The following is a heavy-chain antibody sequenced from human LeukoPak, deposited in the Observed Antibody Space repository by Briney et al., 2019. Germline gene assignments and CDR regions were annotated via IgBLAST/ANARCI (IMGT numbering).Heavy chain of an antibody. CDR3: ARVWRSSWFFDY. V-gene: IGHV4-34*01. Sequence: SETLSLTCAVYGGSFSGYYWSWIRQPPGKGLEGIGEINHSGSTNYNPSLKSRVTISVDTSKNQFSLKLSSVTAADTAVYYCARVWRSSWFFDYWGQGTLVTVSS. J-gene: IGHJ4*02. CDR1: GGSFSGYY. D-gene: IGHD6-13*01. CDR2: INHSGST.